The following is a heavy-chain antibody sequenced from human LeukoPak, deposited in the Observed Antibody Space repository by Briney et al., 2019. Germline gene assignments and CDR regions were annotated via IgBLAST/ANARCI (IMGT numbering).Heavy chain of an antibody. D-gene: IGHD5-12*01. CDR1: GGSISSYY. Sequence: SETLSLTCTVSGGSISSYYWSWIRQPPGKGLEWIGEINHSGSTNYNPSLKSRVTISVDTSKNQFSLKLSSVTAADTAVYYCARAVDIVAYYYYYMDVWGKGTTVTVSS. CDR2: INHSGST. J-gene: IGHJ6*03. CDR3: ARAVDIVAYYYYYMDV. V-gene: IGHV4-34*01.